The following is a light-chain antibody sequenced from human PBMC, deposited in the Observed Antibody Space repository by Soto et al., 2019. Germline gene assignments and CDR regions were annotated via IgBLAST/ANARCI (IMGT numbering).Light chain of an antibody. V-gene: IGLV2-14*01. J-gene: IGLJ1*01. CDR2: VFI. Sequence: QSVLTQPASVSGSPGQSITISCTGTSSDVGDYNYVSWYQQHPGKAPKVMIFVFIIRPSGFFNRFSGSKFGNTASLTFSGLQAEDEADYYCSSYTSSSTLVFGTGTKVTVL. CDR3: SSYTSSSTLV. CDR1: SSDVGDYNY.